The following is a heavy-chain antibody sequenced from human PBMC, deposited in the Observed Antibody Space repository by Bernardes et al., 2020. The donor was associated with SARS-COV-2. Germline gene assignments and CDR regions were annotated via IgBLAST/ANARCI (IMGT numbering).Heavy chain of an antibody. D-gene: IGHD6-19*01. CDR2: ISYDGSIK. CDR3: VKETLEYSSGWSGAGF. CDR1: EFTFSRYA. J-gene: IGHJ4*02. V-gene: IGHV3-30*18. Sequence: GGSLRLSCAASEFTFSRYAMHWVRQAPGKGLDWVALISYDGSIKYYADSVKGRFTISRDNSKSTLFLQMSRLRVEDTAVYYCVKETLEYSSGWSGAGFWGQGTLVTVSS.